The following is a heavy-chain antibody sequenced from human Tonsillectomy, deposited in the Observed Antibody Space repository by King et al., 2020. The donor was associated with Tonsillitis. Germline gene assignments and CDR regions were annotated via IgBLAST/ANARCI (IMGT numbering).Heavy chain of an antibody. D-gene: IGHD2-8*01. V-gene: IGHV5-51*01. Sequence: GQLVQSGAEVKRSGESLKISCKGSGYIFSTSWIGWVRQMPGKGPEWMGIIYPSDSDTRYSPSFQGHIIISADKSINTAYLQWRSLKASDTAMYYCARQPFGTRSWFDSWGQGTLVSVSS. CDR2: IYPSDSDT. CDR3: ARQPFGTRSWFDS. CDR1: GYIFSTSW. J-gene: IGHJ5*01.